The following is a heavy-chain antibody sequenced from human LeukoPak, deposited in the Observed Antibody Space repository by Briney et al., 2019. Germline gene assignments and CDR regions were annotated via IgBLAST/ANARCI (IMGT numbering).Heavy chain of an antibody. CDR3: ARDYFGYDSSGSGFDY. D-gene: IGHD3-22*01. V-gene: IGHV1-69*05. Sequence: SVKVSCKASGGTLSSYAISWVRQAPGQGLEWMGGIIPILGTANYAQKFQGRVTITTDESTSTAYMELSSLRSEDTAVYYCARDYFGYDSSGSGFDYWGQGTLVTVSS. CDR1: GGTLSSYA. J-gene: IGHJ4*02. CDR2: IIPILGTA.